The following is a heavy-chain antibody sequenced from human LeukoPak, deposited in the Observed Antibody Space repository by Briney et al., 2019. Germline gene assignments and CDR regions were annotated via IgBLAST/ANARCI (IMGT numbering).Heavy chain of an antibody. CDR1: GYSFTSYW. CDR3: ARRGEMATIPLDY. J-gene: IGHJ4*02. V-gene: IGHV5-51*01. D-gene: IGHD5-24*01. Sequence: GESLKISCKGSGYSFTSYWIGWVRQMPGKDLEWMGIIYPGDSDTRYSPSFQGQVTISADKSISTADLQWSNLKASDSAMYYCARRGEMATIPLDYWGQGTLVTVSS. CDR2: IYPGDSDT.